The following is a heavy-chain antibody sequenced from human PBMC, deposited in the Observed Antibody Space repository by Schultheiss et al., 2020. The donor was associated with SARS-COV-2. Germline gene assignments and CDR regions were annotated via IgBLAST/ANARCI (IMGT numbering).Heavy chain of an antibody. D-gene: IGHD3-3*01. V-gene: IGHV1-18*01. Sequence: ASVKVSCKASGYTFTSYGISWVRQAPGQGLEWMGGIIPIFGRANYAQKLQGRVTMTTDTSTSTAYMELRSLRSDDTAVYYCARTYYDFWSGPYGMDVWGQGTTVTVSS. CDR3: ARTYYDFWSGPYGMDV. J-gene: IGHJ6*02. CDR2: IIPIFGRA. CDR1: GYTFTSYG.